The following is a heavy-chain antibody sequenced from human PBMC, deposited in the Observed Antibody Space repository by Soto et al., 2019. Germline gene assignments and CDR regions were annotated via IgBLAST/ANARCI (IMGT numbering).Heavy chain of an antibody. CDR3: AHHQRTAARQLGYLDY. Sequence: LRLSCAASGFTFSSYAMRWVRQAPGKGLEWVSGVGGSGTSTYYADSVKGRFTVSRDNSKSTLYLEMNSLRAEDTAVYYCAHHQRTAARQLGYLDYSGQGAMVTVAS. CDR1: GFTFSSYA. J-gene: IGHJ4*02. CDR2: VGGSGTST. D-gene: IGHD6-6*01. V-gene: IGHV3-23*01.